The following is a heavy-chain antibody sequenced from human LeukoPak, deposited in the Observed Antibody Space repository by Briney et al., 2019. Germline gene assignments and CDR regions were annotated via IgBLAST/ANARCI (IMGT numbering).Heavy chain of an antibody. CDR1: GFTFSSYS. D-gene: IGHD3-9*01. CDR2: VSSSSSYI. V-gene: IGHV3-21*01. J-gene: IGHJ4*02. CDR3: ARDRTYYDILTGYSY. Sequence: GGSLRLSCATSGFTFSSYSMNWVRQAPGKGLEWVSSVSSSSSYIYYADSVKGRFTISGDNAKNSLYLQMNSLRAEDTAVYYCARDRTYYDILTGYSYWGQGTLVTVSS.